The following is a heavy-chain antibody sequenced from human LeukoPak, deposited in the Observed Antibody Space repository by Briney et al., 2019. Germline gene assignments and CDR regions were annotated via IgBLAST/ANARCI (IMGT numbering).Heavy chain of an antibody. CDR1: GFIFSDYY. D-gene: IGHD6-13*01. V-gene: IGHV3-11*06. CDR3: ARGYYSSSRFDS. J-gene: IGHJ4*02. Sequence: GGSLRLSRAASGFIFSDYYMTWIRQAPGKGLEWLSYISGSGSDTNYADSVKGRFTTSRDNAKNSLYLQMNSLRAEDTAVYYCARGYYSSSRFDSWGQGTLVTVSS. CDR2: ISGSGSDT.